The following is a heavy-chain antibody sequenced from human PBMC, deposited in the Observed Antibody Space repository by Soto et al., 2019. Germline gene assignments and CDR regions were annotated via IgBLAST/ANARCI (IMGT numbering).Heavy chain of an antibody. J-gene: IGHJ6*03. CDR2: ISAYNGNT. CDR3: ALGYYYYYFMDV. Sequence: QVQLVQSGAEVKKPGASVKVSCKASGYTFTSYGISWVRQAPGQGLEWMGWISAYNGNTNYAQKLQGRVPMTPDTTTSTAYMELRSLGSYDTAVYFCALGYYYYYFMDVWGKGTPVNVSS. V-gene: IGHV1-18*01. D-gene: IGHD3-10*01. CDR1: GYTFTSYG.